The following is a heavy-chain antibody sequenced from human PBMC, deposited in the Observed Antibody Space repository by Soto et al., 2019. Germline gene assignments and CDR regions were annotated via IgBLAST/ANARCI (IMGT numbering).Heavy chain of an antibody. CDR3: ARPGTHCSGGSCYPSWFDP. Sequence: SETLSLTCTVSGGSISSSRHYWGWIRQPPGKGLEWIGNIYYSGSTYYNPSLKSRVTISVDTSKNQFSPKLTSVTAADTAVYYCARPGTHCSGGSCYPSWFDPWGQGTLVTVSS. J-gene: IGHJ5*02. V-gene: IGHV4-39*01. D-gene: IGHD2-15*01. CDR1: GGSISSSRHY. CDR2: IYYSGST.